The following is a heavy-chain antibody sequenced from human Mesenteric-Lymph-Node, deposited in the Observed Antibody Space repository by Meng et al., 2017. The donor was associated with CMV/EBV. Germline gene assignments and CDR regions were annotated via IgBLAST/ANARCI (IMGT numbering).Heavy chain of an antibody. Sequence: SCKASGYTFTSYAMDGVRQAPGQGLEWMGWLNTNTGNPTYAQGFAGRFVFSLDTSVSTAYLQISSLKAEDTAVYYCARGGNSGSYPWGQGTLVTVSS. CDR1: GYTFTSYA. CDR2: LNTNTGNP. V-gene: IGHV7-4-1*02. J-gene: IGHJ5*02. D-gene: IGHD3-10*01. CDR3: ARGGNSGSYP.